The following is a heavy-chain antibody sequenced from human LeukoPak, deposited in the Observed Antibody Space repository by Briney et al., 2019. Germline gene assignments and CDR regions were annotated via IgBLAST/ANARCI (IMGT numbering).Heavy chain of an antibody. V-gene: IGHV3-23*01. Sequence: GGSLRLSCEASEFTFIRFAMSWIRQPPGTGLEWVSTLSGSGGATYYADSVKGRFTTSRDNSKDTLYLQMDNLRADDTTVYYCAKHLGSNSLGFYYMDVWGKGTSVIVSS. CDR3: AKHLGSNSLGFYYMDV. CDR2: LSGSGGAT. D-gene: IGHD6-13*01. CDR1: EFTFIRFA. J-gene: IGHJ6*03.